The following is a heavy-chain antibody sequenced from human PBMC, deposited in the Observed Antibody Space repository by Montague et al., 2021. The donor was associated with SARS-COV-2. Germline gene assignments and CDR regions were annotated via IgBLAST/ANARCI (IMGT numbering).Heavy chain of an antibody. J-gene: IGHJ5*02. CDR3: ARHTYYYGSGSYWFDP. CDR1: GGSISSSSYY. CDR2: IYYSGST. Sequence: SETLSLTCTVSGGSISSSSYYWGWIRRPPGKGLEWIGSIYYSGSTYYNPSLKSRVTISVDTSKNQFSLKLSSVTAADTAVYYCARHTYYYGSGSYWFDPWGQGTLVTVSS. V-gene: IGHV4-39*01. D-gene: IGHD3-10*01.